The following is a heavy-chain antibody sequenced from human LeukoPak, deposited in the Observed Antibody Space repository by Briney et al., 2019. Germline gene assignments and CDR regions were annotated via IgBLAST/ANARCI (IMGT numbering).Heavy chain of an antibody. CDR1: GYTLTELS. J-gene: IGHJ2*01. CDR3: VTPRGYNTKLYWYFDL. Sequence: AASVKVSCKVSGYTLTELSMHWVRQAPGKGLEWMGGFDPEDGETIYAQKFQGRVTMTEDTSTDTAYMELSSLRSEDTAVYYCVTPRGYNTKLYWYFDLWGRGTLVTVSS. CDR2: FDPEDGET. D-gene: IGHD5-12*01. V-gene: IGHV1-24*01.